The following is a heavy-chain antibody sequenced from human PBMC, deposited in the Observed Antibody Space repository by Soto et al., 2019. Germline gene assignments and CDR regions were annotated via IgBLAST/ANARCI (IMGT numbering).Heavy chain of an antibody. Sequence: GESLKISCAASGFTFSSYAMHWVRQAPGKGLEWVAVISYDGSNKYYADSVKGRFTISRDNSKNTLYLQMNSLRAEDTAVYYCARDMVSSGEYYYGMDVWGQGTTVTVSS. V-gene: IGHV3-30*04. CDR1: GFTFSSYA. D-gene: IGHD5-18*01. J-gene: IGHJ6*02. CDR2: ISYDGSNK. CDR3: ARDMVSSGEYYYGMDV.